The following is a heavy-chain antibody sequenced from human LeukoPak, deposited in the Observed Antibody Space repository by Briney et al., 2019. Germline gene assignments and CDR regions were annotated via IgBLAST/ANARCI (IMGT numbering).Heavy chain of an antibody. CDR3: ARLDYYGDPAPIDY. V-gene: IGHV4-39*01. CDR1: GGSISSSSYY. J-gene: IGHJ4*02. Sequence: SETLSLXCTVSGGSISSSSYYWGWIRQPPEKGPEWIGSIYYSGSTYYNPSLKSRVTIPVDTSKNQFSLKLSSVTAADTAVYHCARLDYYGDPAPIDYWGQGTLVTVSS. D-gene: IGHD4-17*01. CDR2: IYYSGST.